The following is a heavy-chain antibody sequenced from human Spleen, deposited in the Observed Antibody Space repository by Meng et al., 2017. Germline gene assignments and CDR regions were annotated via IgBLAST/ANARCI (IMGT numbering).Heavy chain of an antibody. V-gene: IGHV1-46*01. CDR3: ARVTRSFDY. CDR2: INPSGGST. J-gene: IGHJ4*02. Sequence: QVQLLHSGAEVKKPGASVKISCKPAGYNFISYYMHWVRPAPGKGLEGMVIINPSGGSTTYAQKFQGRVTMTRDTSTSTVYMELSSLRSEDTAVYYCARVTRSFDYWGQGSLVTVSS. D-gene: IGHD4-11*01. CDR1: GYNFISYY.